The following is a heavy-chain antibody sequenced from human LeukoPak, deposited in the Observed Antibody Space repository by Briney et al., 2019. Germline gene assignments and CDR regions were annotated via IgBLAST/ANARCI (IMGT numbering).Heavy chain of an antibody. V-gene: IGHV3-66*02. CDR1: GFTVSSNC. Sequence: GGSLRLSCAASGFTVSSNCMNWVRQTPGKGLEWVSVIYSGGSTYYADSVKGRFTISRDNSKNTLYLQMNSLRAEDTAVYYCARGRLGYYFDYWGQGTLVTVSS. D-gene: IGHD7-27*01. J-gene: IGHJ4*02. CDR2: IYSGGST. CDR3: ARGRLGYYFDY.